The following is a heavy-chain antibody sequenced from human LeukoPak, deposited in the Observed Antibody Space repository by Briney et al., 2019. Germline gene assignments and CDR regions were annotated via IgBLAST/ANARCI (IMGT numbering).Heavy chain of an antibody. CDR3: VRYFDWLGRASWFDP. J-gene: IGHJ5*02. V-gene: IGHV4-59*01. CDR1: GGSISSYY. CDR2: IYYSGST. D-gene: IGHD3-9*01. Sequence: SETLSLTCTVSGGSISSYYWSWIRQPPGKGLEWIGYIYYSGSTNYNPSLKSRVTISVDTSKNQFSLKLSSVTAADTAVYYCVRYFDWLGRASWFDPWGQGTLVTASS.